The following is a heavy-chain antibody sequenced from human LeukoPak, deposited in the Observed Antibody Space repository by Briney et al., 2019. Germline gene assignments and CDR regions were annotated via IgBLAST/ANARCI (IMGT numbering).Heavy chain of an antibody. CDR1: GVSISSGDYY. V-gene: IGHV4-30-4*01. CDR2: IYYSGST. Sequence: SQTLSLTCTVSGVSISSGDYYWSWIRQPPGKGLEWIGYIYYSGSTNYNPSLKSRVTISVDTSKNQFSLKLSSVTAADTAVYYCARTPTKIAAPDYWGQGTLVTVSS. D-gene: IGHD6-13*01. CDR3: ARTPTKIAAPDY. J-gene: IGHJ4*02.